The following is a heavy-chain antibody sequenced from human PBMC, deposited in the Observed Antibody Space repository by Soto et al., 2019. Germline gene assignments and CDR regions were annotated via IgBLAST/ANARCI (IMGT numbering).Heavy chain of an antibody. CDR2: IIPIFGTA. V-gene: IGHV1-69*13. D-gene: IGHD3-22*01. CDR3: ASWAHYYASSGYYLPFDY. CDR1: GGTFSSYA. Sequence: GASVKVSCKASGGTFSSYAISWVRQAPGQGLEWMGGIIPIFGTANYAQKFQGRVTITADESTSTAYMELSSLRSEDTAVYYCASWAHYYASSGYYLPFDYWGQGTLVTVSS. J-gene: IGHJ4*02.